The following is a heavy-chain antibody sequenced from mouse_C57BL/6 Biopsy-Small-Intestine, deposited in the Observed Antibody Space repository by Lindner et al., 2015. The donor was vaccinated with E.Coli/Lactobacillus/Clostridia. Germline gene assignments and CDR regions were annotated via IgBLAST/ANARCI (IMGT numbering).Heavy chain of an antibody. CDR3: ARWAGTAYWYFDV. D-gene: IGHD4-1*01. CDR1: GYSFTGYY. V-gene: IGHV1-42*01. J-gene: IGHJ1*03. Sequence: VQLQESGPELVKPGASVKISCKASGYSFTGYYMNWVKQSPEKSLEWIGEINPSTGGTTYNQKFKAKATLTVDKSSSTAYMQLKSLTSEDSAVYYCARWAGTAYWYFDVWAQGPRSPSPQ. CDR2: INPSTGGT.